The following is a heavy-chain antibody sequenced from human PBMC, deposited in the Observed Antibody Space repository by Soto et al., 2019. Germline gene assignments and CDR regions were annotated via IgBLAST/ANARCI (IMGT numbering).Heavy chain of an antibody. D-gene: IGHD4-4*01. CDR2: IYYSGST. CDR1: GGSISSGGYY. CDR3: AREWGMTSNDYSNYMTDYYYYYGMDV. V-gene: IGHV4-31*03. J-gene: IGHJ6*02. Sequence: QVQLQESGPGLVKPSQTLSLTCTVSGGSISSGGYYWSWIRQHPGKGLEWIGYIYYSGSTYYNPSLKSRVTISVDTSKNQFSLKLSSVTAADTAVYYCAREWGMTSNDYSNYMTDYYYYYGMDVWGQGTTVTVSS.